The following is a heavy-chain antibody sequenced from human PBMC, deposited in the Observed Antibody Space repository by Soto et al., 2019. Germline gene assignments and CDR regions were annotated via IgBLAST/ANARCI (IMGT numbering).Heavy chain of an antibody. CDR2: IIPILGIA. Sequence: GASVKVSCKASGGTFSSYTISWVRQAPGQGLEWMGRIIPILGIANYAQKFQGRVTITADKSTSTAYMELSSLRSEDTAVYYCARVGRGYSGYVHYFDYWGQGTLVTVSS. CDR3: ARVGRGYSGYVHYFDY. J-gene: IGHJ4*02. CDR1: GGTFSSYT. D-gene: IGHD5-12*01. V-gene: IGHV1-69*02.